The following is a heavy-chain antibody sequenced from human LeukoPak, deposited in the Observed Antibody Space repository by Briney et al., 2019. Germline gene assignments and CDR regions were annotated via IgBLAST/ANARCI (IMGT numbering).Heavy chain of an antibody. V-gene: IGHV4-39*01. CDR1: GDSISSSTYH. CDR3: ARWGCSGGGCYYYFYYGMDV. CDR2: MSYSGST. D-gene: IGHD2-15*01. Sequence: PSETLSLTCTVSGDSISSSTYHWGWIRRPPGTGLEWIATMSYSGSTYYNPSLKSRVTMSVDTSKNQFSLKVNSVTAADTAVYYCARWGCSGGGCYYYFYYGMDVWGQGTTVTVSS. J-gene: IGHJ6*02.